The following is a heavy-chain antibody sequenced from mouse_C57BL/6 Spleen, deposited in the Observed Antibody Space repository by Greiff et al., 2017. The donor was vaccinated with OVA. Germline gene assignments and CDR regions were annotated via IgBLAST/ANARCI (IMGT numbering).Heavy chain of an antibody. Sequence: QVQLKQPGAELVKPGASVKMSCKASGYTFTSYWITWVKQRPGQGLEWIGDIYPGSGSTNYNEKFKSKATLTVDTSSSTAYMQLSSLTSEDAAVYYCARFNYDYLYYFDYWGQGTTLTVSS. CDR3: ARFNYDYLYYFDY. CDR2: IYPGSGST. CDR1: GYTFTSYW. J-gene: IGHJ2*01. V-gene: IGHV1-55*01. D-gene: IGHD2-4*01.